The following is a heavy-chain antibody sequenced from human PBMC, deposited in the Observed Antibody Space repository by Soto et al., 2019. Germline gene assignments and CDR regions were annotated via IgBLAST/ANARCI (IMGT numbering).Heavy chain of an antibody. Sequence: EVQLVESGGGLVKPGGSLRLSCAASGFTFSSYSMNWVRQAPGKGLEWVSSISSSSSYIYYADSVKGRFTISRDNAKNSLYVQMNRLRAEDTAVYYCARGRRGGYGYQDYWGQGTLVTVSS. CDR2: ISSSSSYI. J-gene: IGHJ4*02. CDR3: ARGRRGGYGYQDY. V-gene: IGHV3-21*01. D-gene: IGHD5-12*01. CDR1: GFTFSSYS.